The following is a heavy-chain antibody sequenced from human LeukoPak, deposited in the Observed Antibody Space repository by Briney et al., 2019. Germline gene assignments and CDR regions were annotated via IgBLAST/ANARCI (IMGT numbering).Heavy chain of an antibody. CDR3: ARDKSGIAVLGI. D-gene: IGHD6-19*01. CDR2: IYYSGST. Sequence: ASETLSLTCTVSGDSISSGDYYWSWIRQPPGKGLEWIGYIYYSGSTYYNPSLKSRVTISVDTSKNQFSLNLTSVTAADTAVYYCARDKSGIAVLGIWGQGTTVTVSS. J-gene: IGHJ3*02. V-gene: IGHV4-30-4*01. CDR1: GDSISSGDYY.